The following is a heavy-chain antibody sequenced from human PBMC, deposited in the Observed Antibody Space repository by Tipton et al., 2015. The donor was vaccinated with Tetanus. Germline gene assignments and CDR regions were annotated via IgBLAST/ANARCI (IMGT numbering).Heavy chain of an antibody. CDR3: AGDGEKIMTSDRRQQRATNYYYHYGLDV. Sequence: TLSLTCTVSGGSLSGCHWNWIRQSPGKGLEWIGNIYHSESANYNPSLKSRVTISVDTSKNQITLTLKSVTAADTALYYCAGDGEKIMTSDRRQQRATNYYYHYGLDVWGQGTTVTVSS. J-gene: IGHJ6*02. CDR2: IYHSESA. CDR1: GGSLSGCH. V-gene: IGHV4-59*01. D-gene: IGHD3-10*01.